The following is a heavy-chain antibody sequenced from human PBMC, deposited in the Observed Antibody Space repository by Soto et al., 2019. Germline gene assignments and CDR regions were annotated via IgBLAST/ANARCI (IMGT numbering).Heavy chain of an antibody. CDR2: IYSGGST. D-gene: IGHD6-13*01. CDR1: GFTVSSNY. J-gene: IGHJ4*02. CDR3: ARESSGYSSSWYYFDC. V-gene: IGHV3-53*02. Sequence: EVQLVETGGGLIQPGGSLRLSCAASGFTVSSNYMSWVRQAPGKGLEWVSVIYSGGSTYYADSVKGRFTISRDNSKNTLYLQMNSLRAEDTAVYYCARESSGYSSSWYYFDCWGQGTLVTVSS.